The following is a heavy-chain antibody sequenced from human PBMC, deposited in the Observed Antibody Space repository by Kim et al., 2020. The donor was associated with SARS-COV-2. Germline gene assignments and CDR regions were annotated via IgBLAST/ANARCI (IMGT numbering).Heavy chain of an antibody. Sequence: SETLSLTCTVSGGSISSSSYYWGWIRQPPGKGLEWIGSIYYSGSTYYIPSLKSRVTISVDTSKNQFSLKLSSVTAADTAVYYCARHSPYYYDSSGYYSGAFDIWGQGTMVTVSS. CDR2: IYYSGST. CDR3: ARHSPYYYDSSGYYSGAFDI. V-gene: IGHV4-39*01. D-gene: IGHD3-22*01. J-gene: IGHJ3*02. CDR1: GGSISSSSYY.